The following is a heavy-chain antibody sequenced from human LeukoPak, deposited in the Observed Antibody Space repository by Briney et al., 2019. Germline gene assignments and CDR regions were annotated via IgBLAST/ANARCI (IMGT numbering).Heavy chain of an antibody. CDR1: GGSISSGSYY. J-gene: IGHJ6*03. V-gene: IGHV4-61*02. D-gene: IGHD6-19*01. CDR2: IYTSGST. CDR3: ASASIAVAGTRYYYYYMDV. Sequence: PSETLSLTCTVSGGSISSGSYYWSWIRQPAGKGLEWIGRIYTSGSTNYNPSLKSRVTISVDTSKNQFSLKLSSETAADTAVYYCASASIAVAGTRYYYYYMDVWGKGTTVTVSS.